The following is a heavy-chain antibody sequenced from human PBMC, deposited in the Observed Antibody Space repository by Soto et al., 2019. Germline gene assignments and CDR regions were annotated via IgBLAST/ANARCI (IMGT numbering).Heavy chain of an antibody. D-gene: IGHD4-17*01. CDR1: GFTFSNAW. V-gene: IGHV3-15*07. Sequence: GGSLRLSCAASGFTFSNAWINWVRQAPGKGLEWVGRIKSKTDGGTTDFAAPVKGRFAISRDDSKDMVYLQMNSLRAEDTAVYYCAKDQVVYAPHDAFGIWGQGTMVTVSS. CDR3: AKDQVVYAPHDAFGI. CDR2: IKSKTDGGTT. J-gene: IGHJ3*02.